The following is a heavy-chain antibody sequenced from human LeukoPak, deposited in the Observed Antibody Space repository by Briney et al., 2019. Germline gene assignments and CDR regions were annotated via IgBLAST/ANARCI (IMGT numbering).Heavy chain of an antibody. CDR1: GYTFTSYG. J-gene: IGHJ4*02. Sequence: ASVKVSCKASGYTFTSYGIIWVRQAPGQGLEWMGWISNYNGNTNYAQKLQGRVTMTTDTSTSTAYMELRSLRSDDTAVYYCARVDPDVYSSGHWGQGALVTVSS. CDR3: ARVDPDVYSSGH. CDR2: ISNYNGNT. V-gene: IGHV1-18*01. D-gene: IGHD6-19*01.